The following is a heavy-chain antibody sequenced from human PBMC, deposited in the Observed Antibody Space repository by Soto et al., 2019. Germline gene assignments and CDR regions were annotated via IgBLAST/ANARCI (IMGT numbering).Heavy chain of an antibody. V-gene: IGHV1-69*06. J-gene: IGHJ4*02. Sequence: QVQLVQSGAEVKKPGSSVKVSCKASGGTLGNYAISWMRQAPGQGLEWMGGIIPLLGTANYAQNFQGRVTITADKSTTTAYMELSSLRSEDTAVYYCATEGYSGSYYAYWGQGTLVTVSP. D-gene: IGHD1-26*01. CDR3: ATEGYSGSYYAY. CDR1: GGTLGNYA. CDR2: IIPLLGTA.